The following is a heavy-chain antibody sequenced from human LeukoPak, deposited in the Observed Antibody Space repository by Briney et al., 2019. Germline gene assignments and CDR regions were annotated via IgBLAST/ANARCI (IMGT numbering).Heavy chain of an antibody. CDR2: IQQDGSEK. CDR3: ARDNGDYFDY. Sequence: GGSLRLSCAASGFTLRSYLMCWVRQAPGKGLEWVANIQQDGSEKYYVDSVKGRFTISRDNAKSSLYLQMNSLRAEDTAVYYCARDNGDYFDYWGQGTLVTVSS. V-gene: IGHV3-7*04. D-gene: IGHD4-17*01. CDR1: GFTLRSYL. J-gene: IGHJ4*02.